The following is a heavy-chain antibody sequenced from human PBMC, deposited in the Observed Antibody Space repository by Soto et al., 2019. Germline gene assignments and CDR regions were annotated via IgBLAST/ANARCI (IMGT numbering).Heavy chain of an antibody. CDR3: ARASSGPNWFDP. CDR2: IYYSGST. J-gene: IGHJ5*02. V-gene: IGHV4-61*01. D-gene: IGHD3-22*01. CDR1: GGSFKSGSYS. Sequence: PSETLSLTCTVSGGSFKSGSYSWRWIRQPPGKGLEWIGYIYYSGSTNYNPSLKSRVTISVDTSKNQFSLKLSSVTAADTAVYYCARASSGPNWFDPWGQGTLVTVSS.